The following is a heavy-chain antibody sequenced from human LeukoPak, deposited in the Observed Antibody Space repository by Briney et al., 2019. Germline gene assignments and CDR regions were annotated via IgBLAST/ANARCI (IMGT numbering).Heavy chain of an antibody. Sequence: GGSLRLSCAASGFTFSDYYMSWIRQAPGKVLEWVSYISSSSSYTNYADSVKGRFTISRDKAKNSLYLQMNSLRAEDTAVYYCARDRYYDSSGYYYALDYWGQGTLVTVSS. D-gene: IGHD3-22*01. CDR3: ARDRYYDSSGYYYALDY. V-gene: IGHV3-11*06. J-gene: IGHJ4*02. CDR2: ISSSSSYT. CDR1: GFTFSDYY.